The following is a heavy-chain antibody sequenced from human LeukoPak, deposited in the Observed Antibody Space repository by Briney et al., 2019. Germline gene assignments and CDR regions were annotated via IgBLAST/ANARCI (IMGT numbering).Heavy chain of an antibody. CDR1: GYTFPNYG. CDR2: ISAFNGNR. CDR3: ARDGIGVRDYFDY. Sequence: ASVKVSCRASGYTFPNYGFSWVRQAPGQGLEWMGWISAFNGNRNYAQKFQGRVTLTTDTSTSAAYMELRSLRSDDTAVYYCARDGIGVRDYFDYWGQGTLVTVSS. V-gene: IGHV1-18*01. D-gene: IGHD2-15*01. J-gene: IGHJ4*02.